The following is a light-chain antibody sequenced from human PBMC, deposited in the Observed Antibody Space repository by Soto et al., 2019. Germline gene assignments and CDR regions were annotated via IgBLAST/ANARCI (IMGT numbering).Light chain of an antibody. J-gene: IGLJ3*02. Sequence: QSALTQPASVSGSPGQSITISCTGTSSDVDGYNYVSWYQQPPGKAPKLMIYDVSNRPSGVSIRFSGSKSGNTASLTISGLQAEDEADYYCSSYTSSSTLVFGGGTKVTVL. CDR1: SSDVDGYNY. CDR2: DVS. V-gene: IGLV2-14*01. CDR3: SSYTSSSTLV.